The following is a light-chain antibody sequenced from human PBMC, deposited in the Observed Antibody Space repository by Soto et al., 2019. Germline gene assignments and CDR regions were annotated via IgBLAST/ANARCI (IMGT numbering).Light chain of an antibody. CDR3: NSYTSKSTGV. CDR2: EVS. CDR1: SGYVGGYNY. V-gene: IGLV2-14*01. J-gene: IGLJ1*01. Sequence: QCALTQPASVSGSPGQSITISCTGTSGYVGGYNYVSWYQQHPGKAPKLIIYEVSNRPSGVSNRFSGSKSGNTASLTISGLQAEDEADYYCNSYTSKSTGVFGTGTKLTAL.